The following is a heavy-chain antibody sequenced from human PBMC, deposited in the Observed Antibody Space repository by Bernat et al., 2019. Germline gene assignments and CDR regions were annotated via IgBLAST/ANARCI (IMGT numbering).Heavy chain of an antibody. CDR2: INPNSGGT. CDR3: AREALRLPGYFDY. Sequence: QVQLVQSGAEVKPGASVKVSCKASGYTFTGYYMHWVRQAPGQGLEWMGRINPNSGGTNYAQKFQGRVTMTRDTSISTAYMELSRLRSDDTAVYYCAREALRLPGYFDYWGQGTLVTISS. CDR1: GYTFTGYY. V-gene: IGHV1-2*06. J-gene: IGHJ4*02.